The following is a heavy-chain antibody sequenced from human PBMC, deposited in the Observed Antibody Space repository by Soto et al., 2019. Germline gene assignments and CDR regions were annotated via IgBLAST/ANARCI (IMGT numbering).Heavy chain of an antibody. D-gene: IGHD1-26*01. CDR3: ARHVGNSPPGS. CDR2: INHGGTS. Sequence: SETLSLTCAVHGGSFSGYYWDWIRQPPGKGLEWIGEINHGGTSNYNPSLKSRAIISVDTSKNQFSLKLTSVTAADTAVYHCARHVGNSPPGSWGQGTLVTVSS. CDR1: GGSFSGYY. V-gene: IGHV4-34*01. J-gene: IGHJ4*02.